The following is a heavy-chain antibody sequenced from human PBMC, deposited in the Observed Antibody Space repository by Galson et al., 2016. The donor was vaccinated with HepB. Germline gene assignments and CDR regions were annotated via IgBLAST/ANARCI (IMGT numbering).Heavy chain of an antibody. V-gene: IGHV3-48*02. CDR2: LSSTSSTI. D-gene: IGHD1-26*01. CDR3: SRELMGSKEYYYYGMDV. J-gene: IGHJ6*02. Sequence: SLRLSCAASGFSFSSYNMNWVRQAPGKGLEWVSFLSSTSSTIYYADSVTGRFTISRDNAKNSLYLQMNSLRDEDTAVYYCSRELMGSKEYYYYGMDVWGQGTTVTVSS. CDR1: GFSFSSYN.